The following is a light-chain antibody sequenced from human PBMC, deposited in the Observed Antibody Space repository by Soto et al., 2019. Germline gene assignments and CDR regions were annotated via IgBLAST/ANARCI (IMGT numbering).Light chain of an antibody. CDR2: EAA. V-gene: IGKV3-20*01. CDR1: QSVTGSY. Sequence: EIVLTQSPGTLSLSPGERASVSCRASQSVTGSYLAWYQQKPGQAPRLLIYEAASRATGIPDRFSGSGSGTDFTLTISRLEPEDFGVYYCQQYANSPRTFGQGTKVEIK. CDR3: QQYANSPRT. J-gene: IGKJ1*01.